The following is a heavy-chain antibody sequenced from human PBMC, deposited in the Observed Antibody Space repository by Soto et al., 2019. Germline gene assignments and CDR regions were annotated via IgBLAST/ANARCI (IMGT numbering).Heavy chain of an antibody. D-gene: IGHD2-2*02. V-gene: IGHV4-38-2*01. CDR1: GYSISSGYY. J-gene: IGHJ4*02. Sequence: SETLSLTCAVSGYSISSGYYWGWIRQPPGKGLEWIGSIYHSGSTYYNPSLKRRVTISVDTSKNQFSLKLSSVTAADTAVYYCARVSADILVVPAAIGFDYWGQGTLVTVSS. CDR2: IYHSGST. CDR3: ARVSADILVVPAAIGFDY.